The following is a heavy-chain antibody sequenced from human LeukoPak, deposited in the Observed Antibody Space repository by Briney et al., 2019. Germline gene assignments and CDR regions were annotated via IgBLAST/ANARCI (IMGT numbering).Heavy chain of an antibody. J-gene: IGHJ4*02. V-gene: IGHV4-30-2*01. CDR1: GGSISSGGYY. D-gene: IGHD3-22*01. Sequence: PSQTLSLTCTVSGGSISSGGYYWSWIRQPPGKGLEWIGYIYHSGSTYYNPSLKSRVTISVDGSKNQFSLKLSSVTAADTAVYYCARDTGSGYYLDYWGQGTLVTVSS. CDR3: ARDTGSGYYLDY. CDR2: IYHSGST.